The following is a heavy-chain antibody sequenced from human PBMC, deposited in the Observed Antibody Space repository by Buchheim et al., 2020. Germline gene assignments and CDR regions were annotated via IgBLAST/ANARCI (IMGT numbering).Heavy chain of an antibody. CDR1: GFTFSSYE. V-gene: IGHV3-48*03. J-gene: IGHJ6*02. CDR3: ARDSSSSGIYYYYGMDV. CDR2: ISSSGSTI. Sequence: EVQLVESGGGLVQPGGSLRLSCAASGFTFSSYEMNWVRQAPGKGLEWVSYISSSGSTIYYADSVKGRFTISKDNAKNSLYLQMNSLRAEDTAVYYCARDSSSSGIYYYYGMDVWGQGTT. D-gene: IGHD6-6*01.